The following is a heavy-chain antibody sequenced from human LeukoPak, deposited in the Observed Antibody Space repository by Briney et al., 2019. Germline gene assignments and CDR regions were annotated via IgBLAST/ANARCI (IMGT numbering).Heavy chain of an antibody. CDR1: GYTFTSCR. D-gene: IGHD3-22*01. Sequence: GASVKVSCKASGYTFTSCRISWVRQAPGQGLEWMGWINTYNANTDYPQKFQGRVTMTTDTSTSTAYMELRSLRSDDTAVYYCARVFNSGWDDYWGQGTLVTVSS. CDR2: INTYNANT. J-gene: IGHJ4*02. CDR3: ARVFNSGWDDY. V-gene: IGHV1-18*01.